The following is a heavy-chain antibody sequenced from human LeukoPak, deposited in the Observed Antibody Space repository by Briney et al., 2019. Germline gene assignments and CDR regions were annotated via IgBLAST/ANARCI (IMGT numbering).Heavy chain of an antibody. CDR3: AKGHFGAGHY. CDR1: GFTFGDYT. V-gene: IGHV3-43*02. CDR2: ITGDGGTT. D-gene: IGHD3-3*01. Sequence: GGSLRLSCAASGFTFGDYTMHWFRQPPGRGLQWVSLITGDGGTTSYAGSVKGRFTISRDNSKSSLYLHMNSLRTEDTDLYYCAKGHFGAGHYWGQGTLVTVSS. J-gene: IGHJ4*02.